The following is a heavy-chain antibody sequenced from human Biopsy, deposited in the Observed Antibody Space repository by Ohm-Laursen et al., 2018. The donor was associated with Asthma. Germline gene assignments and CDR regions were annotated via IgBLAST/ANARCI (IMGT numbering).Heavy chain of an antibody. V-gene: IGHV1-3*01. Sequence: GASVKVSCNASGYTFISYAIHWVRQAPGQRLEWMGWINAGNGNTKYSQKFQGRVTITRDTSASTAYMELNSLRSEDTAVYYCARTYYDFLTGQVNDAFAMWGQGTMVTVSS. D-gene: IGHD3-9*01. CDR1: GYTFISYA. CDR3: ARTYYDFLTGQVNDAFAM. CDR2: INAGNGNT. J-gene: IGHJ3*02.